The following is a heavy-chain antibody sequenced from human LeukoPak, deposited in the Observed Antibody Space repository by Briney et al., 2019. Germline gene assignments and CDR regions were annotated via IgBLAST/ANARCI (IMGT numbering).Heavy chain of an antibody. CDR2: ISYDGSNK. V-gene: IGHV3-30*04. J-gene: IGHJ4*02. CDR1: GFTFSSYA. Sequence: GGSLRLSCAASGFTFSSYAMHWVRQAPGKGLEWVAVISYDGSNKYYADSVKGRFTISRDNSKNTLYLQMNSLRAEDTAVYYCAKDISGGDCPDYWGQGTLVTVSS. D-gene: IGHD2-21*02. CDR3: AKDISGGDCPDY.